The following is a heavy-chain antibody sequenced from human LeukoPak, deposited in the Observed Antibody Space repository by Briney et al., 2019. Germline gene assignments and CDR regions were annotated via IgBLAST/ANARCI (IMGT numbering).Heavy chain of an antibody. Sequence: PGGSLRLSCAASGFTFSNYWMRWVREARGEGREWVANIKQEGSEKYYVDSVKGRFTISRDNAKNSLYLQMNSLRAEDTAVYYCARDKGAGENFDYWGQGALVTVSS. V-gene: IGHV3-7*01. CDR2: IKQEGSEK. CDR1: GFTFSNYW. D-gene: IGHD3-10*01. CDR3: ARDKGAGENFDY. J-gene: IGHJ4*02.